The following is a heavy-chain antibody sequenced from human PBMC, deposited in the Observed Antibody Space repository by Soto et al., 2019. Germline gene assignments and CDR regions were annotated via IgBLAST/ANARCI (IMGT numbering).Heavy chain of an antibody. CDR1: GFSLKTTGVA. D-gene: IGHD6-13*01. J-gene: IGHJ4*02. V-gene: IGHV2-5*02. CDR2: IYWDDDK. Sequence: QITLKESGPTLVKPTQPLTLTCTFSGFSLKTTGVAVGWIRQPPGKALEWLALIYWDDDKRYSPSLKKRLNITKDTSENQVVLTVSDFDPVDTATYYCAHTFGYSGSWYFEDYFDYRGQGTLVTVSS. CDR3: AHTFGYSGSWYFEDYFDY.